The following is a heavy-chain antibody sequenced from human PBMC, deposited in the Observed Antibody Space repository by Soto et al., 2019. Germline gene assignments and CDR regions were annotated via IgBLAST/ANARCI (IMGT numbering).Heavy chain of an antibody. CDR3: AKVVDWSGVGYFDY. J-gene: IGHJ4*02. CDR1: GFTFSSYG. Sequence: QVQLVESGGGVVQPGRSLRLSCAASGFTFSSYGMHWVRQAPGKGLEWVAVISYDGSNKYYADSVKGRFTISRDNSKNTLYLQMNSLRAEDTAVYYCAKVVDWSGVGYFDYWGQGTLVTVSS. CDR2: ISYDGSNK. D-gene: IGHD3-9*01. V-gene: IGHV3-30*18.